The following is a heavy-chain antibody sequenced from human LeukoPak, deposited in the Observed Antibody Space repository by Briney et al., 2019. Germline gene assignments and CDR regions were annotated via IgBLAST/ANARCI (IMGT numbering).Heavy chain of an antibody. CDR1: GFPFSAYY. D-gene: IGHD3/OR15-3a*01. Sequence: GGSLRLSGAASGFPFSAYYMTWIRQAPGKGLEWVSSIGFSSIGYSSDHLKYADSVKGRFTISRDNAKNSLFLQMDSLRAEDTAVYFCAREDFFTPHSWGQGTLVTVSS. V-gene: IGHV3-11*05. CDR3: AREDFFTPHS. CDR2: IGFSSIGYSSDHL. J-gene: IGHJ4*02.